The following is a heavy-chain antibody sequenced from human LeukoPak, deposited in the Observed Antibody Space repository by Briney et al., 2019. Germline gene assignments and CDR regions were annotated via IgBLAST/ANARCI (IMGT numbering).Heavy chain of an antibody. J-gene: IGHJ4*02. V-gene: IGHV1-2*02. Sequence: ASVKVSRKASGYTFTGYYMHWVRQAPGQGLEWMGWINPNSGGTNYAQKFQGRVTMTRDTSISTAYMELSRLRSDDTAVYYCAAGYCGSYLRLDFWAQGNLVTVSS. CDR1: GYTFTGYY. CDR3: AAGYCGSYLRLDF. CDR2: INPNSGGT. D-gene: IGHD1-26*01.